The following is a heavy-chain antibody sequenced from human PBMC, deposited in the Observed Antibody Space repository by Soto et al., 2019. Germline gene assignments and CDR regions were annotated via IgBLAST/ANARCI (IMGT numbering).Heavy chain of an antibody. CDR3: ARDQRYGDYGMDV. Sequence: EVPLVESGGGLVQPGGSLRLSCAASGFTVSSNYMSWVRQAPGKGLEWVSVIYSGGSTYYADSVKGRFTISRDNSKNTLYLQMNRLRAEDTAVYYCARDQRYGDYGMDVWGQGTTVTVSS. CDR1: GFTVSSNY. D-gene: IGHD4-17*01. V-gene: IGHV3-66*01. CDR2: IYSGGST. J-gene: IGHJ6*02.